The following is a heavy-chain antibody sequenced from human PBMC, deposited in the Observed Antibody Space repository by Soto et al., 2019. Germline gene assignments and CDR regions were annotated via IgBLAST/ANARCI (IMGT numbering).Heavy chain of an antibody. D-gene: IGHD3-10*01. CDR3: ARLPAQISLVRGAQQYYYFYGMDV. V-gene: IGHV5-51*01. Sequence: GESLKISCKGSGYSFTTYWIGWVRQIPGKGLEWMGIIYPDDSDTRYSPSFQGQVTVSVDKSISTAYLQWSSLKASDTAMYYCARLPAQISLVRGAQQYYYFYGMDVWGPGTTVTVSS. J-gene: IGHJ6*02. CDR2: IYPDDSDT. CDR1: GYSFTTYW.